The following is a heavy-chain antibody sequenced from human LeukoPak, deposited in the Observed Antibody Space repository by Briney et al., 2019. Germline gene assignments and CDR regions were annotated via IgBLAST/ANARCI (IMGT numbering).Heavy chain of an antibody. CDR1: GFTFSSYW. CDR2: ISSSSSYI. J-gene: IGHJ4*02. V-gene: IGHV3-21*01. Sequence: GGSLRLSCAASGFTFSSYWLHWVRQTPGKGLVWVSSISSSSSYIYYADSVKGRFTISRDNAKNSLYLQMNSLRAEDTAVFYCARTFYTDVDTALLTSLDYWGQGTLVTVSS. D-gene: IGHD5-18*01. CDR3: ARTFYTDVDTALLTSLDY.